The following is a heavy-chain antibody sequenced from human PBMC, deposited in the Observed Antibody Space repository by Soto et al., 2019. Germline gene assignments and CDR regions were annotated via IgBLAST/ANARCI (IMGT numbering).Heavy chain of an antibody. CDR2: ISGAGGVT. J-gene: IGHJ4*02. D-gene: IGHD2-2*01. Sequence: EVQVLESGGGLVQPGGPLRLSCGASGFTFNQYAMNWFRQAPGQGLDWVSAISGAGGVTEYADSVKGRFTISRDNAKNTVYQDMNSLRVEDTAVYYCAKGGCSRSSCSCDWWGQGARVTVSS. CDR3: AKGGCSRSSCSCDW. V-gene: IGHV3-23*01. CDR1: GFTFNQYA.